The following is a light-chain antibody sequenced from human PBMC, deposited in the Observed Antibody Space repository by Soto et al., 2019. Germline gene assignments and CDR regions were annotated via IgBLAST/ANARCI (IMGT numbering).Light chain of an antibody. CDR3: SSYTSSSTSVV. CDR1: SSDVGGYNY. V-gene: IGLV2-14*01. CDR2: DVS. Sequence: QSVLTQPASVSGSPGQSITISCTGTSSDVGGYNYVSGYQQHPGKAPKLMIYDVSKRPSGVSNRFSGSKSGNTASLTISGLQAEDEADYYCSSYTSSSTSVVFGGGTKLTVL. J-gene: IGLJ2*01.